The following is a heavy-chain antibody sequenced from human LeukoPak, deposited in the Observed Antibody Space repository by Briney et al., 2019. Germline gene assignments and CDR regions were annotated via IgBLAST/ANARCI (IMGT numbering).Heavy chain of an antibody. CDR2: IKSKTDGGTT. Sequence: PGGSLRLSCAVSGFTFSHSWMSWVRQAPGKGLEWVGRIKSKTDGGTTEYAAPVKGRFTISRNDSRYTLYLQMNSRKAEDTAVHYCTTGTYGFWGQGTLVTVSS. CDR3: TTGTYGF. V-gene: IGHV3-15*01. D-gene: IGHD2-21*01. CDR1: GFTFSHSW. J-gene: IGHJ4*02.